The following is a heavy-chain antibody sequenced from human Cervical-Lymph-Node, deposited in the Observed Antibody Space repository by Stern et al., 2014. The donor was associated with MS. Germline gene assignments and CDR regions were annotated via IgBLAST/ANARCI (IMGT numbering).Heavy chain of an antibody. Sequence: EDQLVESGAEVKKPGESLKISCKGSGYTFTNNWIAWVRQMPGKGLEWMGIIYPDDSDIRYSPSLQGQVTLSDDKSIITAYLQWSSLKAADSAVYYCARHPPRRKWDDPNYGMDVWGQGTTVTVSS. V-gene: IGHV5-51*01. CDR3: ARHPPRRKWDDPNYGMDV. CDR2: IYPDDSDI. D-gene: IGHD1-1*01. J-gene: IGHJ6*02. CDR1: GYTFTNNW.